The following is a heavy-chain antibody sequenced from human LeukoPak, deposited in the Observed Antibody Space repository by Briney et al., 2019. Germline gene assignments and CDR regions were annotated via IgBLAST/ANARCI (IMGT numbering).Heavy chain of an antibody. Sequence: PGGSLRLSCAASGFTFSSYWMSWVRQAPGKGLEWVANIKQDGSEKYYVDSVKGRFTISRDNAKNSLYLQMNSLRAEDTAVYYCAREEAYYDFWSGYFYMDVWGKGTTVTVSS. CDR1: GFTFSSYW. CDR3: AREEAYYDFWSGYFYMDV. J-gene: IGHJ6*03. D-gene: IGHD3-3*01. CDR2: IKQDGSEK. V-gene: IGHV3-7*01.